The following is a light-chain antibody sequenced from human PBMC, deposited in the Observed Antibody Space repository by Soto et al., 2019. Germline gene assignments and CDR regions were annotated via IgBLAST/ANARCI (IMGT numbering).Light chain of an antibody. CDR1: QTISSW. CDR2: KAS. J-gene: IGKJ2*01. Sequence: DIQMTQSPSTLSASVRYRFTITCRASQTISSWLAWFQQRPGRALKLLIYKASSLESGVPSRFSGSGSGTEFTLTISSLQPDDFATYYCQQYNSYLYTFGQGTTGDIK. CDR3: QQYNSYLYT. V-gene: IGKV1-5*03.